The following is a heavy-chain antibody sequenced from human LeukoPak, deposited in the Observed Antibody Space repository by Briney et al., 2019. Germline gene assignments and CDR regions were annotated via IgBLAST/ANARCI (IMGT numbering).Heavy chain of an antibody. CDR1: GFTFDDYA. CDR2: ISWNSDSI. V-gene: IGHV3-9*01. D-gene: IGHD6-19*01. CDR3: ARDPYGYNQQWLVRGLVY. J-gene: IGHJ4*02. Sequence: QPGRSLRLSCAASGFTFDDYAMHWVRQAPGKGLEWVSGISWNSDSIGYADSVKGRFTISRDNSKNTLYLQMNTLRAEDTAVYYCARDPYGYNQQWLVRGLVYWGQGTLVTVSS.